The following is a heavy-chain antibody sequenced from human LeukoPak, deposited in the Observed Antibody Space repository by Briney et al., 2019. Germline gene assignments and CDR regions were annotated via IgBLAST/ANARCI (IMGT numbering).Heavy chain of an antibody. CDR1: GGSISSGSYY. J-gene: IGHJ4*02. Sequence: SETLSLTCTVSGGSISSGSYYWSWIRQPAGKGLEWIGRIYTSGSTNYNPSLKRRVTISVDTSKNQFFLKLSSVTAADTAVYYCAREDGDCSSTSCPSLDYWGQGTLVTVSS. D-gene: IGHD2-2*03. CDR2: IYTSGST. V-gene: IGHV4-61*02. CDR3: AREDGDCSSTSCPSLDY.